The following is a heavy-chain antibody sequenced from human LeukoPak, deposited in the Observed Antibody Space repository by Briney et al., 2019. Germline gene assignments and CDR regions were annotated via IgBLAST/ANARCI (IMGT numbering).Heavy chain of an antibody. CDR3: AKGLRHFDWQNAFDV. CDR2: ISGGGGTT. Sequence: GGSLRLSCAASEFSFSGYAMSWVRQAPGEGLEWVSAISGGGGTTYYADSVKGRFTISRDSSKNTLYLQMNSLRAEDTAIYYCAKGLRHFDWQNAFDVWGQGTMVTVSS. D-gene: IGHD3-9*01. J-gene: IGHJ3*01. CDR1: EFSFSGYA. V-gene: IGHV3-23*01.